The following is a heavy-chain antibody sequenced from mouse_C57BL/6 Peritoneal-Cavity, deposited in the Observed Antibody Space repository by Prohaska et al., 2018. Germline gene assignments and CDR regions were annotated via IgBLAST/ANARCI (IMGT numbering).Heavy chain of an antibody. CDR2: ISDGGSYT. CDR3: ARSDGYFPHWYFDV. CDR1: GFTFSSYA. J-gene: IGHJ1*03. Sequence: EVQLVESGGGLVKPGGSLKLSCAASGFTFSSYAMSWVSQTPEKRLELVATISDGGSYTYYPDNVKGRFTISRDNAKNNLYLQMSHLKSEDTAMYYCARSDGYFPHWYFDVWGTGTTVTVSS. V-gene: IGHV5-4*01. D-gene: IGHD2-3*01.